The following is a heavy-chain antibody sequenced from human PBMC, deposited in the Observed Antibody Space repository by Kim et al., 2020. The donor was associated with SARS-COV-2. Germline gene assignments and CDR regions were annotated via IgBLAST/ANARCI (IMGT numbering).Heavy chain of an antibody. CDR2: T. Sequence: TTYAPSVKDRFTVSRDNSKSSLYLQMNSLKTEDTAIYYCARDTAAAMDVWGQGTTVTVSS. D-gene: IGHD6-25*01. V-gene: IGHV3-72*01. CDR3: ARDTAAAMDV. J-gene: IGHJ6*02.